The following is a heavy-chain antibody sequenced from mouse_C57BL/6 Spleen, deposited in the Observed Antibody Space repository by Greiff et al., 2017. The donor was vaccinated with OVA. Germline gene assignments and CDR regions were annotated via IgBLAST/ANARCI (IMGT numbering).Heavy chain of an antibody. V-gene: IGHV1-50*01. CDR1: GYTFTSYW. CDR3: ARSGSTMVTTRDY. D-gene: IGHD2-2*01. CDR2: IDPSDSYT. J-gene: IGHJ2*01. Sequence: QVQLKQPGAELVKPGASVKLSCKASGYTFTSYWMQWVKQRPGQGLEWIGEIDPSDSYTNYNQKFKGKATLTVDTSSSTAYMQLSSLTSEDSAVYYCARSGSTMVTTRDYWGQGTTLTVSS.